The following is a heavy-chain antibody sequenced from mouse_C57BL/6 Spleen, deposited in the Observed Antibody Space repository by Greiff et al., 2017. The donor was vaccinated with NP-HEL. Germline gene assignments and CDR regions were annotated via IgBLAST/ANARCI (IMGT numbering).Heavy chain of an antibody. J-gene: IGHJ4*01. CDR2: IYPSDSET. Sequence: VQLQQPGAELVRPGSSVKLSCKASGYTFTSYWMDWVKQRPGQGLEWIGNIYPSDSETHYNQKFKDKATLTVDKSSSTAYMQLSSLTSEDSAVYYCARGGYYDYDGPHYYAMDYWGQGTSVTVSS. CDR3: ARGGYYDYDGPHYYAMDY. V-gene: IGHV1-61*01. D-gene: IGHD2-4*01. CDR1: GYTFTSYW.